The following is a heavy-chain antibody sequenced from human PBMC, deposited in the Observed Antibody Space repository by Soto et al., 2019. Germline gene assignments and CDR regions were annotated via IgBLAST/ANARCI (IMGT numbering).Heavy chain of an antibody. V-gene: IGHV3-30*18. CDR2: ISYDGSNK. Sequence: GGSLRLSCAASGFTFSSYGMHWVRQAPGKGLEWVAVISYDGSNKYYADSVKGRFTISRDNSKNTLYLQMNSLRAEDTAVYYCAKADSSMIVVVPPYYYGMDVWGQGTTVTVSS. D-gene: IGHD3-22*01. CDR3: AKADSSMIVVVPPYYYGMDV. CDR1: GFTFSSYG. J-gene: IGHJ6*02.